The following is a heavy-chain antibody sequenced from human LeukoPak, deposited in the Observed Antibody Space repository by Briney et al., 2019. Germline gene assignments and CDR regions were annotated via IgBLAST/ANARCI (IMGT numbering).Heavy chain of an antibody. D-gene: IGHD5-12*01. CDR2: IHYSGST. V-gene: IGHV4-59*01. CDR3: ARTTEGYAGGPGYSYYYYMDV. J-gene: IGHJ6*03. CDR1: GGSISSYY. Sequence: SETLSLTCTVSGGSISSYYWSWIRQPPGKGLEWIGYIHYSGSTHYNPSLKSRVTISVHTSKNQVSLKLRSVTAADTAVYYCARTTEGYAGGPGYSYYYYMDVWGKGTTVTISS.